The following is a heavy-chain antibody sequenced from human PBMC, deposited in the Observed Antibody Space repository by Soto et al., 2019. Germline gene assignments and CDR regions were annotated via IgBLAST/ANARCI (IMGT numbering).Heavy chain of an antibody. V-gene: IGHV3-30*04. CDR2: ISFDGTNK. J-gene: IGHJ4*02. Sequence: QVQLVESWGGVVQPGRSLRLSCAASGFTFSGFAMHWVRQAPGKGLEWVAVISFDGTNKYYADSVKGRFTISRDNSKNTLTLQMNSLRAEDTAVYSCAKDYFDSSGDPYYFDNWGQGTLVTVSS. CDR1: GFTFSGFA. D-gene: IGHD3-22*01. CDR3: AKDYFDSSGDPYYFDN.